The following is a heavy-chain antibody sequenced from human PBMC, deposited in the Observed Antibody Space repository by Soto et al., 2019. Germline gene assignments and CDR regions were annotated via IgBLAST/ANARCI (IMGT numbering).Heavy chain of an antibody. Sequence: EVQLVESGGGLVQPGGSLRLSCAASGFTFSSYWMSWVRQAPGKGLEWVANIKQDGSEKYYVDSVKGRFTISRVNAKNSLYLQMNSLRAEDTAVYYCAREGFLGADYYDSSGYYYAPFDYWGQGTLVTVSS. CDR1: GFTFSSYW. D-gene: IGHD3-22*01. CDR2: IKQDGSEK. CDR3: AREGFLGADYYDSSGYYYAPFDY. V-gene: IGHV3-7*03. J-gene: IGHJ4*02.